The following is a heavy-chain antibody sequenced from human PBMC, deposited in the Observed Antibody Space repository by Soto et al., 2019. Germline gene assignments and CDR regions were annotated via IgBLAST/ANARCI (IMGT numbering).Heavy chain of an antibody. Sequence: ASVKVSCKASGYTFTSYDINWVRQATGQGLEWMGWMNPNSGNTGYAQKFQGRVTMTRNTSISTAYMELSSLRSEDTAVYYCARHDRSSDAFDIWGQGTMVTVSS. D-gene: IGHD6-13*01. CDR3: ARHDRSSDAFDI. V-gene: IGHV1-8*01. CDR2: MNPNSGNT. CDR1: GYTFTSYD. J-gene: IGHJ3*02.